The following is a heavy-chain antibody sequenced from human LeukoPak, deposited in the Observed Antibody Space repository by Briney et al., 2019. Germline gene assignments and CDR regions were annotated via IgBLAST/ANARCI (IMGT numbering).Heavy chain of an antibody. D-gene: IGHD6-19*01. CDR1: GYTFTGYY. CDR3: ARVSPSGWDYYYSGMDV. J-gene: IGHJ6*02. CDR2: INPNSGGT. Sequence: GASVEVSCKASGYTFTGYYMHWVRQAPGQGLEWMGWINPNSGGTNYAQKFQGRVTMTRDTSISTAYMELSRLRSDDTAVYYCARVSPSGWDYYYSGMDVWGQGTTVTVS. V-gene: IGHV1-2*02.